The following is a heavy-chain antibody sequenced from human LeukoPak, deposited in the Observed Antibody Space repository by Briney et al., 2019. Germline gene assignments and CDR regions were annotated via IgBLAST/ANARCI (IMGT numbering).Heavy chain of an antibody. CDR3: AREVDTAMVGMDV. D-gene: IGHD5-18*01. V-gene: IGHV1-69*04. Sequence: SVNVSCKASGGTFSSYAISGVRQAAGQGLKWMERIIPILGIAHHAQKSQGRVTITADKSTSTAYMELSSLRSEDTAVYYCAREVDTAMVGMDVWGQGTTVTVSS. J-gene: IGHJ6*02. CDR2: IIPILGIA. CDR1: GGTFSSYA.